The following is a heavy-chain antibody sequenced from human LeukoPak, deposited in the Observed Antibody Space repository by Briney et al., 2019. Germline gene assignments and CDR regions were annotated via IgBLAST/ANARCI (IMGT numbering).Heavy chain of an antibody. V-gene: IGHV1-2*02. CDR2: INPNSGGT. D-gene: IGHD1-7*01. CDR3: ARGLELRGAFDI. Sequence: ASVKVSCKVSGYTLTELSMHWVRQAPGQGLEWMGWINPNSGGTNYAQKFQGRVTMTRDTSISTAYMELSRLRSDDTAVYYCARGLELRGAFDIWGQGTMVTVSS. J-gene: IGHJ3*02. CDR1: GYTLTELS.